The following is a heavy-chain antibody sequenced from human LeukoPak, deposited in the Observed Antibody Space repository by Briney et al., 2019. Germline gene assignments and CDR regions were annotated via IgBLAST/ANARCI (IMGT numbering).Heavy chain of an antibody. Sequence: GGSLRLSCAASGFTFIRYSINWVRQAPGKGLEWVSHISAGSTSIVYYADSVEGRFTISRDNAKNSLYLQMNSLRAEDTAVYYCARDMPKNDYGDYPFDFWGQGTLVTVSS. CDR1: GFTFIRYS. CDR2: ISAGSTSIV. D-gene: IGHD4-17*01. CDR3: ARDMPKNDYGDYPFDF. J-gene: IGHJ5*01. V-gene: IGHV3-48*01.